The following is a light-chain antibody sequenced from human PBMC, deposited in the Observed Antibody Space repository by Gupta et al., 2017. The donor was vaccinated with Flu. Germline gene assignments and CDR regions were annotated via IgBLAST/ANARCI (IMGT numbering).Light chain of an antibody. CDR1: QSVTTY. CDR2: DAS. V-gene: IGKV3-11*01. J-gene: IGKJ4*01. CDR3: QQRSNWRGT. Sequence: ELVLTQSPATLSFSPGERATLSCRASQSVTTYLAWYQVKPGQAPRLLMYDASNRATGIPAKFSGSGSGTDFTLTISSLEPEDFAMYYCQQRSNWRGTFGGGTKVEIK.